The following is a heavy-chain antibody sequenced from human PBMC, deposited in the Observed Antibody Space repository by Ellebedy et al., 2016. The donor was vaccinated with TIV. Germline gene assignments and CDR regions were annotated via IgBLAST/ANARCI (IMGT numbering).Heavy chain of an antibody. CDR1: GDSVSSGSPF. CDR2: IYKSGTT. J-gene: IGHJ6*02. V-gene: IGHV4-61*01. CDR3: AREGYDILTGYNSGMDV. Sequence: PLETLSLTCTVSGDSVSSGSPFWNWIRQPPGKGLEWIGYIYKSGTTNYNPSLKSRVTMSVDMSKNQFSLSVTSVTAADTAVYYCAREGYDILTGYNSGMDVWGQGTTVTVSS. D-gene: IGHD3-9*01.